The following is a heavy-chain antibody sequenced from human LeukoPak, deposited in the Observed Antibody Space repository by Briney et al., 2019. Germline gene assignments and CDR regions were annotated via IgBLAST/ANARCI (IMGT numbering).Heavy chain of an antibody. Sequence: SRDNSKNTLYLQMNSLRAEDTAVYYCAKAIGYGGSSGDYWGQGTLVTVSS. J-gene: IGHJ4*02. CDR3: AKAIGYGGSSGDY. D-gene: IGHD4-23*01. V-gene: IGHV3-30*02.